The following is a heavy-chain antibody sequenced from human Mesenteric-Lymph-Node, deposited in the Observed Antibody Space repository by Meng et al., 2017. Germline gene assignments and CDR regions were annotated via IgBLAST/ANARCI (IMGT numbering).Heavy chain of an antibody. V-gene: IGHV4-31*03. CDR1: GGSISSGGYY. D-gene: IGHD5-12*01. J-gene: IGHJ3*02. CDR3: ARVGRAIVATAGYAFDI. CDR2: IYYSGST. Sequence: QVKLQGSGPGLVKPSQTLFLPCIFSGGSISSGGYYWSWIRQHPGKGLEWIGYIYYSGSTYYNPSLKSRVTISVDTSKNQFSLKLSSVTAADTAVYYCARVGRAIVATAGYAFDIWGQGTMVTVSS.